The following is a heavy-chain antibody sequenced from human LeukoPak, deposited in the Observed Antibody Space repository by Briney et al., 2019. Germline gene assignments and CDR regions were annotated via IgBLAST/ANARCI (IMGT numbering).Heavy chain of an antibody. CDR1: GFTFNDYA. J-gene: IGHJ4*02. D-gene: IGHD3-10*01. V-gene: IGHV3-23*01. CDR3: AKDLSDGSGSYMGDY. CDR2: ISGSGADT. Sequence: GGSLRLSCATSGFTFNDYAMNWVRQAPGKGLEWVAGISGSGADTYYADSVKGRFTISRDNSKNTLYLQMNSLRAEDTAVYYCAKDLSDGSGSYMGDYWGQGTLVTVSS.